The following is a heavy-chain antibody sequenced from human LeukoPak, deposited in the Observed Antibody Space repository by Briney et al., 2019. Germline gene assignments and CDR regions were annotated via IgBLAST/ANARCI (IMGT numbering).Heavy chain of an antibody. CDR2: IYYSGST. CDR3: ARPTITMTTSGAFDI. D-gene: IGHD3-22*01. J-gene: IGHJ3*02. Sequence: SETLSLTCTVSGGSISSSSYYWGWIRQPPGKGLEWIGSIYYSGSTYYNPSLKSRVTISVDTSKDQFSLKLSSVTAADTAVYYCARPTITMTTSGAFDIWGQGTMVTVSS. CDR1: GGSISSSSYY. V-gene: IGHV4-39*01.